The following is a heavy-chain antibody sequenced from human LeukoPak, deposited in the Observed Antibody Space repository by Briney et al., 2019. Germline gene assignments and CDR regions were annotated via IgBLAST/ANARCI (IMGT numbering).Heavy chain of an antibody. V-gene: IGHV3-23*01. CDR2: ISGSGGST. Sequence: GGSLRLSCAASGFTFSSYWMHWVRQAPGKGLEWVSAISGSGGSTYYADSVKGRFTISRDNSKNTLYLQMNSLRAEDTAVYYCAKGIVVVPAAIDYWGQGTLVTVSS. D-gene: IGHD2-2*01. CDR1: GFTFSSYW. J-gene: IGHJ4*02. CDR3: AKGIVVVPAAIDY.